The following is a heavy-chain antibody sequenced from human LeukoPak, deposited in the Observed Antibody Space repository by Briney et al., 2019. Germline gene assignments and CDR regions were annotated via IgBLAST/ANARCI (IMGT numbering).Heavy chain of an antibody. CDR1: GGSISSSGYY. V-gene: IGHV4-39*07. D-gene: IGHD1-7*01. CDR2: MYYSGST. J-gene: IGHJ4*02. CDR3: ARGGGYNWNYVPFDY. Sequence: SETLSLTCTVSGGSISSSGYYWGWIRQPPGKGLEWIGSMYYSGSTYYNPSLKSRVTISVDTSKNHFSLKLSSVTAADTAVYYCARGGGYNWNYVPFDYWGQGTLVTVSS.